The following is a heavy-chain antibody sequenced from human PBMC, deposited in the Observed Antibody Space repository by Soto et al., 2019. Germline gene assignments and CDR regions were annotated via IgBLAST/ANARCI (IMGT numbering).Heavy chain of an antibody. CDR2: ISSSGSTI. CDR1: GFTFSSYE. V-gene: IGHV3-48*03. CDR3: ARDLGSRAVRGQ. J-gene: IGHJ4*02. D-gene: IGHD3-10*01. Sequence: EVQLVESGGGLVQPGGSLRLSCAASGFTFSSYEMNWVRQAPGKGLEWVSYISSSGSTIYYADSVKGRFTISRDNAKNSLYLQMNSLRAEDTAVYYCARDLGSRAVRGQWGQGTLVTVSS.